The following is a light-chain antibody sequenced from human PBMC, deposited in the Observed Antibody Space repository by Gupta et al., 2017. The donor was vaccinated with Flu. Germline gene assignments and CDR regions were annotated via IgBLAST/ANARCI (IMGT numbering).Light chain of an antibody. CDR2: VAS. CDR1: QGIGEY. V-gene: IGKV1-39*01. CDR3: QQWYNWPPT. Sequence: PSSLSASVGDRVTITCRASQGIGEYVYWYQQKPGRGPNLLISVASTVKRGIPSRFSGSGSGTNFSLTIASRQREDFATYYCQQWYNWPPTFGQGTKLEIK. J-gene: IGKJ2*01.